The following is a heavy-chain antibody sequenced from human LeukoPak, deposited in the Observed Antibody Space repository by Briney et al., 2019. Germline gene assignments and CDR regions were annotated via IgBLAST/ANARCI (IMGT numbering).Heavy chain of an antibody. CDR2: ISSSSSYK. D-gene: IGHD3-10*01. Sequence: GGSLRLSCAASGFTFSDYYMSWLRQAPGKGLEGVSYISSSSSYKNYADSVKGRFTISRDNAKNSLYLQMNSLRAEDTAVYYCARAPLWFGELSFDPWGQGTLVTVSS. CDR1: GFTFSDYY. J-gene: IGHJ5*02. V-gene: IGHV3-11*06. CDR3: ARAPLWFGELSFDP.